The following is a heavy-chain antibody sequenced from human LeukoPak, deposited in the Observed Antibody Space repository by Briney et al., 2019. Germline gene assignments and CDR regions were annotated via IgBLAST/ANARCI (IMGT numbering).Heavy chain of an antibody. CDR3: AKDRCSNGIGCYYYYMDV. Sequence: TGGSLRLSCAASGFTFSSYGMHWVRQAPGKGLEWVAYIQNDGSNEQYADSVKGRFSISRDSSKNILYLQINSLRAEDTAVYYCAKDRCSNGIGCYYYYMDVWGKGTTVTIPS. CDR1: GFTFSSYG. V-gene: IGHV3-30*02. CDR2: IQNDGSNE. D-gene: IGHD2-8*01. J-gene: IGHJ6*03.